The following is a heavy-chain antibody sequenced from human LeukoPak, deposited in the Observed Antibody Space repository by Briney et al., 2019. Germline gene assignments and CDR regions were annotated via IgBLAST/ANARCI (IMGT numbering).Heavy chain of an antibody. CDR1: GYTFTSNV. CDR3: ARGRYSGSYTLFDY. J-gene: IGHJ4*02. D-gene: IGHD1-26*01. CDR2: ITTYSGDT. V-gene: IGHV1-18*01. Sequence: ASVKVSCKASGYTFTSNVITWVRQAPGQGLEWMGYITTYSGDTNYAQKFQGRVTMTTDTSTSTAYLELRSLKSDDTAMYYCARGRYSGSYTLFDYWGQGILVTVSS.